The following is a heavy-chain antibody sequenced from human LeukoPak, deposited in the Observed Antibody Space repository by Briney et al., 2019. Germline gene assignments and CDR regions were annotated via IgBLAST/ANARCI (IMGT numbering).Heavy chain of an antibody. CDR3: ARSPALVAYFDF. V-gene: IGHV3-7*01. Sequence: PGESLRLSCVASAFTFRNYWMAWVRQAPGKGLEWVANIKTDGSEEYYLDSVKDRFTISRDNSKTSLYLQMNSLRAEDTAVYYCARSPALVAYFDFWGQGTQVTVSS. J-gene: IGHJ4*02. CDR2: IKTDGSEE. D-gene: IGHD2-2*01. CDR1: AFTFRNYW.